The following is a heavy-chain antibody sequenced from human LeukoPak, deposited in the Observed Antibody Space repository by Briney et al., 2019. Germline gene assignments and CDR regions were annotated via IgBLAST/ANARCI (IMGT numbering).Heavy chain of an antibody. CDR2: INPNSGGT. J-gene: IGHJ6*03. Sequence: ASVKVSCKASGYTFTSYYIHRVRQAPGQGLEWMGWINPNSGGTNYAQKFQGRVTMTRDTSISTAYMELSRLRSDDTAVYYCARGAEILTGYYYYYYYMDVWGKGTTVTVSS. CDR3: ARGAEILTGYYYYYYYMDV. D-gene: IGHD3-9*01. CDR1: GYTFTSYY. V-gene: IGHV1-2*02.